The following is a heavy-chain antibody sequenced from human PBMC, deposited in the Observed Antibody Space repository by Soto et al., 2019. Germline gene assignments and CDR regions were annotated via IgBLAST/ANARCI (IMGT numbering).Heavy chain of an antibody. CDR3: AREINGDYVDY. J-gene: IGHJ4*02. Sequence: SETLSLTCTVSGGSISSGGYYWSWIRQHPGKGLEWIGYIYYSGNTYYNPSLKSRVTISVDTSKNQFSLNLSSVTAADTAVYYCAREINGDYVDYWGQGTLVTVSS. CDR2: IYYSGNT. CDR1: GGSISSGGYY. D-gene: IGHD4-17*01. V-gene: IGHV4-31*03.